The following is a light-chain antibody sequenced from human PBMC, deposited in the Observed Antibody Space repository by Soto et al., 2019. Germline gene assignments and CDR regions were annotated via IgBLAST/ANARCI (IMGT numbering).Light chain of an antibody. CDR1: QGIRND. CDR3: LQDYNYPPT. Sequence: AIQMTQSPSSLSASVGDRVTITCRASQGIRNDLGWYQQKPGKAPKLLIYAASSLQSGVPSKYSGSGSGTDFTLTISSLQPEDFATYYCLQDYNYPPTFGQGTKVQIK. J-gene: IGKJ1*01. V-gene: IGKV1-6*01. CDR2: AAS.